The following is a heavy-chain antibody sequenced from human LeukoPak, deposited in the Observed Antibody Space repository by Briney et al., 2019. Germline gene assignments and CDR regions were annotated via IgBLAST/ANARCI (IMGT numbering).Heavy chain of an antibody. Sequence: GASVKVSCKASGYTFTSYDINWVRQATGQGLEWMGWMNPNSGNTGYAQKFQGRVTMTRDTSISTAYMELSRLRSDDTAVYYCARELRGVVPAAMSPPPSYDYYYYMDVWGKGTTVTVSS. V-gene: IGHV1-8*01. D-gene: IGHD2-2*01. CDR1: GYTFTSYD. CDR2: MNPNSGNT. J-gene: IGHJ6*03. CDR3: ARELRGVVPAAMSPPPSYDYYYYMDV.